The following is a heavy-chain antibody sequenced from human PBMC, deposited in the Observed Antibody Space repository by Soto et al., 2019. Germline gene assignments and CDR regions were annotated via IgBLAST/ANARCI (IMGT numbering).Heavy chain of an antibody. Sequence: PGESLKISCKGSGYSFTSYWIGWVRQMPGKGLEWMGIIYPGDSDTRYSPSFQGQVTISADKSINTAYLQWSSLKASDTVMYYCARHRSPFLEWLLYEGSWFDPWGQGTLVTVSS. V-gene: IGHV5-51*01. CDR1: GYSFTSYW. D-gene: IGHD3-3*01. J-gene: IGHJ5*02. CDR3: ARHRSPFLEWLLYEGSWFDP. CDR2: IYPGDSDT.